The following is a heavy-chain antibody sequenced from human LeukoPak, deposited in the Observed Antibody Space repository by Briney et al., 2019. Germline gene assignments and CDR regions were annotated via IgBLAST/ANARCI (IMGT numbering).Heavy chain of an antibody. V-gene: IGHV3-7*05. CDR2: IKQDGTEK. CDR3: WGPS. Sequence: PGGSLRLSCAASGFTFSSYAMSWVRQAPGKGLEWLANIKQDGTEKYYGDSVKGRFTISRDNAKNSLYLQMNSLRVEDTAVYYCWGPSWGQGTLVTVSS. J-gene: IGHJ5*02. CDR1: GFTFSSYA. D-gene: IGHD3-16*01.